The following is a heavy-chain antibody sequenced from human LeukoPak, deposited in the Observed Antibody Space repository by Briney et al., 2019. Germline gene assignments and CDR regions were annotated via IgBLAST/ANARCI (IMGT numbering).Heavy chain of an antibody. V-gene: IGHV4-39*01. CDR3: ARQWGVVGERVDY. Sequence: SETLSLTCTVSGGSISSSSYYWGWIRQPPGKELEWIGSMYYSGTTYYNPSLKSRVTFSVDTSMNQFSLRLSSVTAADTAVYYCARQWGVVGERVDYWGQGTLVTVSS. J-gene: IGHJ4*02. CDR2: MYYSGTT. D-gene: IGHD3-10*01. CDR1: GGSISSSSYY.